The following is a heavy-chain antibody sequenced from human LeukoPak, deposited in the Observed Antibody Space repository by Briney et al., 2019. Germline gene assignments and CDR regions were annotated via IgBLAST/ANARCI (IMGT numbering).Heavy chain of an antibody. CDR1: GASISSSY. Sequence: PSGTLSLTCTVSGASISSSYWSWVRQPPGKRLEWIGFIYYSGSTNSNPSLKSRVTISADTSKNQFSLKLSSVTAADTAVYYCVRGNYDNRGYLNAFDIWGQGAMVTVSS. J-gene: IGHJ3*02. CDR3: VRGNYDNRGYLNAFDI. CDR2: IYYSGST. V-gene: IGHV4-59*01. D-gene: IGHD3-22*01.